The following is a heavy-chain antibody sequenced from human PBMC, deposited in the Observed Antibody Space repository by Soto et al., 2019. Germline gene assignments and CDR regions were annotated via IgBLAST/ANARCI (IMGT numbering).Heavy chain of an antibody. J-gene: IGHJ4*02. Sequence: ASVKVFCKASGYTFTSYDINWVRQATGQGLEWMGIINPSGGSTSYAQKFQGRVTMTRDTSTSTVYMELSSLRSEDTAVYYCARVFTGTTSIYDYWGQGTLVTVS. D-gene: IGHD1-7*01. CDR1: GYTFTSYD. V-gene: IGHV1-46*01. CDR2: INPSGGST. CDR3: ARVFTGTTSIYDY.